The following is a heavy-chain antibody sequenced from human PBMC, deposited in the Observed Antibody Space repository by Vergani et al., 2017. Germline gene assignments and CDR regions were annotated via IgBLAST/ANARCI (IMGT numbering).Heavy chain of an antibody. D-gene: IGHD3-16*01. V-gene: IGHV4-31*03. Sequence: QVQLQESGPGLVKPSQTLSLTCTVSGGSISSGGYYWSWIRQHPGKGLEWIGYIYYSGSTYYNPSLKSRVTISVDTSKNQFSLKLSSVTAADTAVYYCARVMRICGSPPSGYFDYWGQGTLVTVSS. CDR1: GGSISSGGYY. J-gene: IGHJ4*02. CDR3: ARVMRICGSPPSGYFDY. CDR2: IYYSGST.